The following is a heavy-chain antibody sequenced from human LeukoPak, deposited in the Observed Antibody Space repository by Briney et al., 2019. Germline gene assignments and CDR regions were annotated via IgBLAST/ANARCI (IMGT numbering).Heavy chain of an antibody. CDR2: ISSSSSYI. V-gene: IGHV3-21*01. CDR3: ARDRALDAFDI. Sequence: GGSLRLSCAASGFIFSSYTMNWVRQAPGKGLEWVSSISSSSSYIYYADSVKGRFTISRDNAKNSLYLQMNSLRAEDTAVYYCARDRALDAFDIWGQGTMVTVSS. J-gene: IGHJ3*02. CDR1: GFIFSSYT.